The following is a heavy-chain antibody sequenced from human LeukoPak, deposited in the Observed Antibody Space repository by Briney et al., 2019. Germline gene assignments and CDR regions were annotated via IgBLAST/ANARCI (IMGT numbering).Heavy chain of an antibody. Sequence: SETLSLTCAVYGGSFSGYYWSWIRQPPGKGLEWIGEINHSGNTNYNPSLKSRVTISVDTSKNQFSLKLSSVTAADTAVYYCARGGWQQLDYWGQGTLVTVSS. CDR3: ARGGWQQLDY. V-gene: IGHV4-34*01. CDR1: GGSFSGYY. D-gene: IGHD6-13*01. CDR2: INHSGNT. J-gene: IGHJ4*02.